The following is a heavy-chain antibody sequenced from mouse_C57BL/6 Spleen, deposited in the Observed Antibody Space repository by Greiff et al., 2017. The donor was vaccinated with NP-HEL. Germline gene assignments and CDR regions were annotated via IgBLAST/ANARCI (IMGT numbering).Heavy chain of an antibody. CDR2: IWRGGST. CDR3: AKNYYGSSDAMDY. V-gene: IGHV2-5*01. D-gene: IGHD1-1*01. J-gene: IGHJ4*01. CDR1: GFSLTSYG. Sequence: QVQLKESGPGLVQPSQSLSITCTVSGFSLTSYGVHWVRQSPGKGLEWLGVIWRGGSTDYNAAFMSRLSITKDNSKSQVFFKMNSLQADDTAIYYCAKNYYGSSDAMDYWGQGTSVTVSS.